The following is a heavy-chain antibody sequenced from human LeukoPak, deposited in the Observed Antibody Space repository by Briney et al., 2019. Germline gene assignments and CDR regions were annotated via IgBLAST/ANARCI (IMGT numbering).Heavy chain of an antibody. V-gene: IGHV4-59*01. Sequence: SETLSLTCTVSGGSISSYYWSWIRQPPGKGLEWIGYIYYSGSTNYNPSLKSRVTISVDTSKNQFSLKLSSVTAADTAVYYCARGVFGELLYLDYWRQGTLVTVSS. CDR3: ARGVFGELLYLDY. CDR1: GGSISSYY. D-gene: IGHD3-10*02. CDR2: IYYSGST. J-gene: IGHJ4*02.